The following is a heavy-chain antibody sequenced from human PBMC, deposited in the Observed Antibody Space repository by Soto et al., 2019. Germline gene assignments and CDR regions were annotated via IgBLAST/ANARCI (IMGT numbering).Heavy chain of an antibody. J-gene: IGHJ5*02. V-gene: IGHV4-31*03. CDR1: GGSISSGGYY. CDR3: ARDIRFGESGFDP. CDR2: IYYSGST. D-gene: IGHD3-10*01. Sequence: QVQLQESGPGLVKPSQTLSLTCTVSGGSISSGGYYWSWIRQHPGKGLEWIGYIYYSGSTSYNPSPKSRVTISVDPSKNRFSQKLSFVTAADTAVYYCARDIRFGESGFDPWGQGTLVTVSS.